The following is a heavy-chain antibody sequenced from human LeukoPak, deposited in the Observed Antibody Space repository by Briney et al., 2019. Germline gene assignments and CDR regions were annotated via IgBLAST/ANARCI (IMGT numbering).Heavy chain of an antibody. CDR2: INPNSGGT. CDR1: GYTFTGYY. J-gene: IGHJ3*02. Sequence: ASVKVSCKTSGYTFTGYYMHWVRQAPGQGLEWMGWINPNSGGTNYAQKFQGRVTMTRDTSISTAYMELSRLRSDDTAVYYCAKAGAALRDAFDIWGQGTMVTVSS. CDR3: AKAGAALRDAFDI. D-gene: IGHD6-13*01. V-gene: IGHV1-2*02.